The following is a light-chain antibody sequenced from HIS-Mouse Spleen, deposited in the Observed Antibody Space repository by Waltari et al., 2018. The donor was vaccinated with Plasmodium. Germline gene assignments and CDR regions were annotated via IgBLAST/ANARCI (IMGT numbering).Light chain of an antibody. CDR1: QIISSW. CDR2: KAS. J-gene: IGKJ1*01. CDR3: QQYNSYSWT. Sequence: DIQMTQSPSTLSASVGDRVTITCRASQIISSWLAWYQQKPGKAPKLLIYKASSLEIGVPSRCSGSGSGTEFTLTISSLQPDDFATYYCQQYNSYSWTFGQGTKVEIK. V-gene: IGKV1-5*03.